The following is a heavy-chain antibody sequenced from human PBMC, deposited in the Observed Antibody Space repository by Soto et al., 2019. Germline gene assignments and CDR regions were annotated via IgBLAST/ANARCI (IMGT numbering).Heavy chain of an antibody. V-gene: IGHV4-31*03. Sequence: QVQLQESGPGLVKPSQTLSLTCTVSGDSVSGGYYWSWVRQRPRKGLEWIGYVSPIGTPYYSPSQNSRVSISIDTSKNQLSLEVRSVTAADTAVYYCARDRGSYGMDVWGQGTTVTVSS. CDR2: VSPIGTP. CDR3: ARDRGSYGMDV. J-gene: IGHJ6*02. CDR1: GDSVSGGYY.